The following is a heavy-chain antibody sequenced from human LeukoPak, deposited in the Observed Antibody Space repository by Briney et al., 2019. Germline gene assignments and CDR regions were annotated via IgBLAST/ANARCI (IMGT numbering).Heavy chain of an antibody. CDR1: GFTFSRSS. CDR3: ARASYYYDSSGYYAGDY. V-gene: IGHV3-20*04. D-gene: IGHD3-22*01. Sequence: GGSLRLSCAASGFTFSRSSMSWVRQAPGKGLEWVSGINWNGGSTGYADSVKGRFTISRDNAKNSLYLQMNSLRAEDTALYYCARASYYYDSSGYYAGDYWGQGTLVTVSS. J-gene: IGHJ4*02. CDR2: INWNGGST.